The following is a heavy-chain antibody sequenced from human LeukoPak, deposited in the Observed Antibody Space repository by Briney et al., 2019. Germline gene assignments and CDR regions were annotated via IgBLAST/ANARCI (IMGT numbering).Heavy chain of an antibody. Sequence: PSETLSLTCTVSGGSISGYYWNWIRQTPGKGLEWIGYMYYSGSSTYNPYLKSRVSISVDTSKTQFSLKLNSVTAADTAIYYCARASGDYGGNPYYFDYWGPGTLVTVSS. CDR3: ARASGDYGGNPYYFDY. J-gene: IGHJ4*02. CDR2: MYYSGSS. CDR1: GGSISGYY. D-gene: IGHD4-23*01. V-gene: IGHV4-59*01.